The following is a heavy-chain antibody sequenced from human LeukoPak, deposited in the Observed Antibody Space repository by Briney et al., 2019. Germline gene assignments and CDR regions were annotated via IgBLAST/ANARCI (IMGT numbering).Heavy chain of an antibody. CDR3: ARDYGDYVGDRLDY. Sequence: GGSLRLSCAASGFTFSTYSMNWFRQAPGRGLEWVSYIGGSRSGSSRSIIYYADSVKGRFTISRDNAKNSLYLQMNSLRAEDTAVYYCARDYGDYVGDRLDYWGQGTLVTVSS. V-gene: IGHV3-48*04. J-gene: IGHJ4*02. CDR1: GFTFSTYS. CDR2: IGGSRSGSSRSII. D-gene: IGHD4-17*01.